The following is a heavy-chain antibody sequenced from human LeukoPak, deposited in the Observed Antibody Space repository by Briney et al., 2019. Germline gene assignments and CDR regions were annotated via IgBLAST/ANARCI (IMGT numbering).Heavy chain of an antibody. V-gene: IGHV1-46*01. J-gene: IGHJ4*02. D-gene: IGHD4-23*01. CDR2: INPSGGST. CDR1: GYTFTSYY. Sequence: ASVKVSCKASGYTFTSYYMHWVRQAPGQGLEWMGIINPSGGSTSYAQKFQGRVTMTRDTSTSTVYMELSSLRSEDTAVYYCARTYSLTKVVRLSFDYWGQGTLVTVSS. CDR3: ARTYSLTKVVRLSFDY.